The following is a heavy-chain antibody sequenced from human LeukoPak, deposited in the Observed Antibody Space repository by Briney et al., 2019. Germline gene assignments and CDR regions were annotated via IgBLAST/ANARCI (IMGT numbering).Heavy chain of an antibody. Sequence: PSQTLSLTCTFSGGSISSGDYYWSWIRQPPGKGLEWIGYIYYSGSTYYNPSLKSRVTISVDTSKNQFSLKLSSVTAADTAVYYCARGVDTAMGVGYWGQGTLVTVSS. CDR3: ARGVDTAMGVGY. CDR1: GGSISSGDYY. J-gene: IGHJ4*02. V-gene: IGHV4-30-4*08. D-gene: IGHD5-18*01. CDR2: IYYSGST.